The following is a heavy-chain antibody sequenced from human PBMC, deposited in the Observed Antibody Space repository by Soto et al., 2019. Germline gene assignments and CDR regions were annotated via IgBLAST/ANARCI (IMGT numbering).Heavy chain of an antibody. CDR1: GVTFSSYG. D-gene: IGHD6-19*01. CDR2: ISYDGSNK. CDR3: AKDRRVVAVAATFDC. Sequence: QVQLVESGGGVVQPGRSLRLSCAASGVTFSSYGMHWVRQAPGKGLEWVAVISYDGSNKYYADSVKGRFTISRDNSKNTLYLQMNSLRAADTAVYYCAKDRRVVAVAATFDCWGQGTLVTVSS. V-gene: IGHV3-30*18. J-gene: IGHJ4*02.